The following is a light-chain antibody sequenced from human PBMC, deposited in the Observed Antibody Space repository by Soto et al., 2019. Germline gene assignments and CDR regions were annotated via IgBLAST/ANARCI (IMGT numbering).Light chain of an antibody. J-gene: IGKJ1*01. CDR1: QSISGW. Sequence: DIQLTQSPSSLSASVVGRVTSTFRASQSISGWLAWYQQKPGKAPKLLIYDASSLETGVPSRFSGNGSGTEFTLTISSLQSDDFAIYYCQQYNIYWTFGQGTKVDI. V-gene: IGKV1-5*01. CDR2: DAS. CDR3: QQYNIYWT.